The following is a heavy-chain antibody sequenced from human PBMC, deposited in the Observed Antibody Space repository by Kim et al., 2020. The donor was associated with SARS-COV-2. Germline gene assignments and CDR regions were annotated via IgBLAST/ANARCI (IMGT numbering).Heavy chain of an antibody. J-gene: IGHJ5*02. V-gene: IGHV3-30*18. CDR1: GFTFSSYG. CDR3: AKDGKYGSGSYFANWFDP. Sequence: GGSLRLSCAASGFTFSSYGMHWVRQAPGKGLEWVAVISYDGSNKYYADSVKGRFTISRDNSKNTLYLQMNSLRAEDTAVYYCAKDGKYGSGSYFANWFDPWGQGTLVTVSS. D-gene: IGHD3-10*01. CDR2: ISYDGSNK.